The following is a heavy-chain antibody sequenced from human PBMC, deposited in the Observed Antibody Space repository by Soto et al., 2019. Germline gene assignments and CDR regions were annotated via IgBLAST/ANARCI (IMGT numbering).Heavy chain of an antibody. J-gene: IGHJ5*02. D-gene: IGHD5-12*01. V-gene: IGHV4-59*08. CDR2: IYYSGST. CDR1: GGSISSYY. CDR3: ARHRGYSGYDYSWFDP. Sequence: QVQLQESGPGLVKPSETLSLTCTVSGGSISSYYWSWIRQPPGKGLEWIGYIYYSGSTNYNPSLMSRSTTSVDTSKNQFSLKLSSLTAADTAVYYCARHRGYSGYDYSWFDPWGQGTLVTVSS.